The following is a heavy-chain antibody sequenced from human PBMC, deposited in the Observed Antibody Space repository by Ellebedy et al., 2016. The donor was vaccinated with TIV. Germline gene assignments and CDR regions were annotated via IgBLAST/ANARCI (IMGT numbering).Heavy chain of an antibody. CDR2: ISTNSIHI. D-gene: IGHD2-8*01. V-gene: IGHV3-11*06. CDR3: ARDGLYCTSFNCKGDAFDI. J-gene: IGHJ3*02. CDR1: GFTYSDYY. Sequence: GGSLRLSXAVSGFTYSDYYMSWIRQAPGKGLDWVSYISTNSIHINYADSVKGRFTISRDNAQNSLYLQMNSLRAEDTAVYYCARDGLYCTSFNCKGDAFDIWGQGTVVTVSS.